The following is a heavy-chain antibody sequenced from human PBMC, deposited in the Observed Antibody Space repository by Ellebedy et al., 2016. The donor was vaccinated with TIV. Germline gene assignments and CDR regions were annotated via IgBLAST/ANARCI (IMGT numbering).Heavy chain of an antibody. Sequence: MPSETLSLTCTVSGASVSSANWWNWIRQHPGTGLEWIGEINHSGSSNYNPSPKSRVTISVHTSKNQFSLKLSSVTAADTAVYYCARGRSIVLMVYAMSYFDYWGQGTLVTVSS. CDR1: GASVSSANW. V-gene: IGHV4-4*02. J-gene: IGHJ4*02. D-gene: IGHD2-8*01. CDR2: INHSGSS. CDR3: ARGRSIVLMVYAMSYFDY.